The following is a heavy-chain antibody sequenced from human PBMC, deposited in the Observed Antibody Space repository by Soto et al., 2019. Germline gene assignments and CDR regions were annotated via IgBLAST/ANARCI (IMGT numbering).Heavy chain of an antibody. CDR3: ARAVTKTAYYPGY. CDR1: GGSISSGGYY. D-gene: IGHD3-22*01. V-gene: IGHV4-61*08. Sequence: SETLSLTCTVSGGSISSGGYYWNWIRQPPGKGLEWIGYIYYSGSTNYNPSLKSRVTISVDTSKNQFSLKLSSVTSADTAIYYCARAVTKTAYYPGYWGQGTLVTVSS. CDR2: IYYSGST. J-gene: IGHJ4*02.